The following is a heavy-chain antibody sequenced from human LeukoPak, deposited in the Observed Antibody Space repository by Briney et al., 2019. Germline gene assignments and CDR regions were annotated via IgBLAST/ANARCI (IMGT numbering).Heavy chain of an antibody. Sequence: PSETLSLTCTVSGGSISNSYWSWIRQPPGKGLEWIGYIYYTGDSNYNPSLKSRVTISVDTSKNQFSLKLSSVTAADTAVYYCARAVPIAAASLDYWGQGTLVTVSS. D-gene: IGHD6-13*01. CDR2: IYYTGDS. CDR3: ARAVPIAAASLDY. CDR1: GGSISNSY. V-gene: IGHV4-59*12. J-gene: IGHJ4*02.